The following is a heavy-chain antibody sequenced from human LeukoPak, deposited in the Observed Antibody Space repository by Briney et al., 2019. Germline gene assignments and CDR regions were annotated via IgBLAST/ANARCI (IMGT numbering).Heavy chain of an antibody. CDR2: IRSKANSYAT. CDR3: AKSPYSSSWSSPVDY. D-gene: IGHD6-13*01. Sequence: PGGSLRLSCAASGFTFSGSAMHWVRQASGKGLEWVGRIRSKANSYATAYAASVKGRFTISRDDSKNTAYLQMNSLRAEDTAVYYCAKSPYSSSWSSPVDYWGQGTLVTVSS. J-gene: IGHJ4*02. CDR1: GFTFSGSA. V-gene: IGHV3-73*01.